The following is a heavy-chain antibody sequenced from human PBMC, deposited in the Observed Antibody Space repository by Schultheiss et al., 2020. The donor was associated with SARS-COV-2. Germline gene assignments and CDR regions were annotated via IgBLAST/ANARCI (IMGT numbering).Heavy chain of an antibody. CDR2: ISSSGSTI. J-gene: IGHJ6*02. D-gene: IGHD6-6*01. CDR3: AREPRIAARPNYYYYYGMDV. V-gene: IGHV3-11*01. CDR1: GFTFSDYY. Sequence: GESLKISCAASGFTFSDYYMSWIRQAPGKGLEWVSYISSSGSTIYYADSVKGRFTISRDNAKNSLYLQMNSLRAEDTAVYYCAREPRIAARPNYYYYYGMDVWGQGTTVTVSS.